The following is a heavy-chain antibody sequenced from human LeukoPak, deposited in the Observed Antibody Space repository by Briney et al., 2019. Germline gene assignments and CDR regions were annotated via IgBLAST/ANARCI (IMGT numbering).Heavy chain of an antibody. CDR3: ATDFRDGYNSLAY. CDR2: FDPEDGET. CDR1: GYTLTELS. Sequence: ASVEVSCKVSGYTLTELSMHWVRQAPGKGLEWMGGFDPEDGETIYAQKFQGRVTMTEDTSTDTAYMELSSLRSEDTAVYYCATDFRDGYNSLAYWGQGTLVTVSS. V-gene: IGHV1-24*01. J-gene: IGHJ4*02. D-gene: IGHD5-24*01.